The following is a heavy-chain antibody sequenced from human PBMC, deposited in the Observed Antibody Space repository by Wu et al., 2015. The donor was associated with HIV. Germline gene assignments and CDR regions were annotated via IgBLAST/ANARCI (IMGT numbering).Heavy chain of an antibody. V-gene: IGHV1-69*05. J-gene: IGHJ4*02. CDR2: IIPIFGTA. CDR3: ARGIPPYPRADSSGYFDY. CDR1: GGTFSSYA. D-gene: IGHD3-22*01. Sequence: QVQLVQSGAEVKKPGSSVKVSCKASGGTFSSYAISWVRQAPGQGLEWMGGIIPIFGTANYAQKFQGRVTITTDESTSTAYMELSSLRSEDTAVYYCARGIPPYPRADSSGYFDYWGQGTLVTVSS.